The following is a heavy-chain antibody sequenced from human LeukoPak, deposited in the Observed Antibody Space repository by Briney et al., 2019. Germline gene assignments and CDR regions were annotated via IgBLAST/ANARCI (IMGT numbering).Heavy chain of an antibody. CDR3: AKDKIQLWLLNGRMPWFDP. Sequence: GGPLRLSCAASGFTFSTFAMIWVRQPPGKGLEWVSSIFPSGGEIHYADSVKGRFTISRDNSKNTLYLQMNSLRAEDTAVYYCAKDKIQLWLLNGRMPWFDPWGQGTLVTVSS. CDR1: GFTFSTFA. V-gene: IGHV3-23*01. D-gene: IGHD5-18*01. CDR2: IFPSGGEI. J-gene: IGHJ5*02.